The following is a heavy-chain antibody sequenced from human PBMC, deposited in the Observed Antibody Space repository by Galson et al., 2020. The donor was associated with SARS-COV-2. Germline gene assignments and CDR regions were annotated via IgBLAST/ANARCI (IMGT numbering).Heavy chain of an antibody. J-gene: IGHJ4*02. CDR3: AAGAVAGTGY. V-gene: IGHV3-23*01. CDR1: GFPFSSYV. D-gene: IGHD6-19*01. CDR2: VSGSGGST. Sequence: GSLSLSCAASGFPFSSYVLSWVRQPPGRGLEWVSGVSGSGGSTYYADSVRGRFTIFRDSSRNTLYLQMNSLRADDTAVYYCAAGAVAGTGYWGQGTLVTVSS.